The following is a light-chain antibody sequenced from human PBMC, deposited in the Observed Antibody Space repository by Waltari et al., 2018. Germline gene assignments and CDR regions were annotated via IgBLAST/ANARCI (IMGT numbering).Light chain of an antibody. CDR1: EGLRSW. J-gene: IGKJ2*03. V-gene: IGKV1-5*03. CDR3: QQYKTLPYS. Sequence: DIQMTQSPSSLSASVGDRVTISCRASEGLRSWLAWYQHKPGKAPKLLIYKTSTLQSGVPSRFSGSGSGADFTLIIASLQPEDFATYHCQQYKTLPYSFGPGTTVEIK. CDR2: KTS.